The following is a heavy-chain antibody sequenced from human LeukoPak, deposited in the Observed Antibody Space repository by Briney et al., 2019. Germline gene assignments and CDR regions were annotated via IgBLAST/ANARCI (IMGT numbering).Heavy chain of an antibody. CDR3: ARGRYCSSTSCYSDAFDI. CDR1: GYTFSNYG. D-gene: IGHD2-2*02. Sequence: ASVKVSCKASGYTFSNYGINWVRQAPGQGLEWMGWISAYNGNANYAQKLQGRVTMTTDTSTSTAYMELRSLRSDDTAVYYCARGRYCSSTSCYSDAFDIWGQGTMSPSLQ. CDR2: ISAYNGNA. V-gene: IGHV1-18*01. J-gene: IGHJ3*02.